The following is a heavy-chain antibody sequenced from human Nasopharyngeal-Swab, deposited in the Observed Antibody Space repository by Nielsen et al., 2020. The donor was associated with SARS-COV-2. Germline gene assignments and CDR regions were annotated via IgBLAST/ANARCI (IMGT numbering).Heavy chain of an antibody. Sequence: GESLKISCAASGFTFSNYAMHWVRQAPGKGLEWVAVISYDGSNEDYADSVKGRFTISRDNAKNSLYLQMNSLRVEDTAVYYCARWDFGDYCFDSWGQGTLVTVSS. CDR3: ARWDFGDYCFDS. J-gene: IGHJ4*02. CDR2: ISYDGSNE. D-gene: IGHD4-17*01. CDR1: GFTFSNYA. V-gene: IGHV3-30-3*01.